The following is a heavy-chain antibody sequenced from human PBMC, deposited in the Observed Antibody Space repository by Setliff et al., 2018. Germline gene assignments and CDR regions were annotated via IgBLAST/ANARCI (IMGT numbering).Heavy chain of an antibody. Sequence: PSETLSLTCAVSGYSISSGYYWGWIRQPPGKGLEWIGSIYHSGSTYYNPSLKSRVTISVDTSKNQFSLKLSPVTAADTAVYYCARHSSRPYWGQGTLVTVSS. J-gene: IGHJ4*02. CDR1: GYSISSGYY. CDR2: IYHSGST. V-gene: IGHV4-38-2*01. CDR3: ARHSSRPY.